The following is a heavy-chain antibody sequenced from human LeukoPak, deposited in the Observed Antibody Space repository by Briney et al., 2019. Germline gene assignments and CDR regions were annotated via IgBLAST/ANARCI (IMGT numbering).Heavy chain of an antibody. V-gene: IGHV1-2*02. CDR2: INPNSGGT. Sequence: ASVKVSCKASGYTFTGYYMHWVRQAPGQGLEWMGWINPNSGGTNYAQKFQGRVTMTRDTSISTAYMELSRLRSDDTAVYCCAREGTSGTHLNWFDPWGQGTLVTVSS. CDR3: AREGTSGTHLNWFDP. D-gene: IGHD1-1*01. J-gene: IGHJ5*02. CDR1: GYTFTGYY.